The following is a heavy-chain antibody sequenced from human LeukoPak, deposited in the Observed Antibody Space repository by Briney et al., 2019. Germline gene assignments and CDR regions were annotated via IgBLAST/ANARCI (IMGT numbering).Heavy chain of an antibody. V-gene: IGHV1-46*01. CDR2: INPSAGTT. J-gene: IGHJ4*02. D-gene: IGHD3-3*01. Sequence: ASVKVSFRASGYSFTSHYMHWVRQAPGQGLEWMGLINPSAGTTSYPQKFQGRITMTRDTSTSTVYMELSSLRSEDTAVYYCAAPGASGFVGNFWSGPLDFWGQGTLVTVSS. CDR1: GYSFTSHY. CDR3: AAPGASGFVGNFWSGPLDF.